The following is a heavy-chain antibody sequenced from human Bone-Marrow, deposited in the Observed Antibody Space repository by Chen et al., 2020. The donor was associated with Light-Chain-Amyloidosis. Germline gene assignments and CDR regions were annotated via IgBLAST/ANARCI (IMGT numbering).Heavy chain of an antibody. Sequence: QGQLVESGGDVVQPGKSLRLSCAASGFTLSRYGMHWVRQAPGKGLEWVAVIWNDGSNKYYAVSVRCLFTISRDNSKNTLDLQMNSLRDEDTAVYYCARDLTDFWSDCHSPYYGMDLWGQGTTVTVSS. CDR3: ARDLTDFWSDCHSPYYGMDL. V-gene: IGHV3-33*01. D-gene: IGHD3-3*01. J-gene: IGHJ6*02. CDR1: GFTLSRYG. CDR2: IWNDGSNK.